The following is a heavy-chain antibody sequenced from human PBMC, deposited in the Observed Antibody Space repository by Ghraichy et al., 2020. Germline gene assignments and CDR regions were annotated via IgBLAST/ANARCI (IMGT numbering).Heavy chain of an antibody. J-gene: IGHJ3*02. Sequence: SETLSLTCIVSGGSISSSTYYWTWIRQPTGKGLEWIGRIYTDGSTNYNPPLTSRVTMSIDTPNNQYSLKLSSLTAADTAVYYCARADNRLRFLEGQDAFYICGHVTTVTVSS. D-gene: IGHD3-3*01. CDR3: ARADNRLRFLEGQDAFYI. V-gene: IGHV4-61*02. CDR1: GGSISSSTYY. CDR2: IYTDGST.